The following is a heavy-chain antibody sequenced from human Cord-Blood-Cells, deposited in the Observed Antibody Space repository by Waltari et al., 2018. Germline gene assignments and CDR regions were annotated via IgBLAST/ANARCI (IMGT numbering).Heavy chain of an antibody. J-gene: IGHJ3*02. CDR3: ARGRTGDAFDI. CDR1: GGSFRGYY. V-gene: IGHV4-34*01. D-gene: IGHD3-9*01. CDR2: IKLSGST. Sequence: QVQLQPWGAGLLKPPETLSLTCAVSGGSFRGYYLIWIRQPPGKGLEGIGEIKLSGSTNYNPSLKSRVTISVDTSKNQFSLKLSSVTAADTAVYYCARGRTGDAFDIWGQGTMVTVSS.